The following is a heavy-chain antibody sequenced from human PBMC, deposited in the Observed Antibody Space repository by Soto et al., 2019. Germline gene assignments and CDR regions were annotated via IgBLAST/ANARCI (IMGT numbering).Heavy chain of an antibody. CDR3: AKDPRGSGSYYNWFDP. V-gene: IGHV3-23*01. J-gene: IGHJ5*02. D-gene: IGHD3-10*01. CDR2: ISGSGGST. Sequence: GGSLRLSCAASGFTFSSYAMSWVRQAPGKGLEWVSAISGSGGSTYYADSVKGRFTISRDNSKNTLYLQMNSLRAEDNAVYYCAKDPRGSGSYYNWFDPWGQGTLVTVSS. CDR1: GFTFSSYA.